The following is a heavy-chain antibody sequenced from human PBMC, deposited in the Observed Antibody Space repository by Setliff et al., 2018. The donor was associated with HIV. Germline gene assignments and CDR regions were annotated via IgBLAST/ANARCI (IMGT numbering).Heavy chain of an antibody. CDR1: GHTFTNVD. CDR2: ISGYNGHT. Sequence: GASVKVSCKASGHTFTNVDIHWLRRATGQGLEWMGWISGYNGHTNYAQKFQGRVIMTTDTSTSTAYMELRSLRSDDTAVYYCAREYFGSGSYVRSFDIWGQGTLVTVSS. V-gene: IGHV1-18*01. CDR3: AREYFGSGSYVRSFDI. J-gene: IGHJ3*02. D-gene: IGHD3-10*01.